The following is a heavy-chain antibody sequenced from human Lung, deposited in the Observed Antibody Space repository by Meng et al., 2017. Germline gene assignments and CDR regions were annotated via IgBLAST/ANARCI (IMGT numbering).Heavy chain of an antibody. Sequence: QVQLVPSGDEVKKPWASLKVSCKASGYTFTSYGISRVRQAPGQGLEWMGWISGYNGNTNYAQKFQGRVTMTTDTSTSTAYMELRSLRSDDTAVYYCARDRYCSTTSCTGWFDPWGQGTLVTVSS. D-gene: IGHD2-2*01. J-gene: IGHJ5*02. CDR3: ARDRYCSTTSCTGWFDP. CDR1: GYTFTSYG. V-gene: IGHV1-18*01. CDR2: ISGYNGNT.